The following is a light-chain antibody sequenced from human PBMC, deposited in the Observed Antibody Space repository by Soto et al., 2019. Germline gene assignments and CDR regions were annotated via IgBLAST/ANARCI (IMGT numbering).Light chain of an antibody. V-gene: IGLV2-14*01. CDR1: STDVGGYNY. CDR3: GSYSRPDPPFV. Sequence: QSALAQPSSVSGSPGQSITISCTGTSTDVGGYNYVSWYQHHPGKGPKLIIYEVNNRPSGVSDRFSGSKSGNKASLTISKSEGEDEAGYLCGSYSRPDPPFVFGTGTKVTVL. J-gene: IGLJ1*01. CDR2: EVN.